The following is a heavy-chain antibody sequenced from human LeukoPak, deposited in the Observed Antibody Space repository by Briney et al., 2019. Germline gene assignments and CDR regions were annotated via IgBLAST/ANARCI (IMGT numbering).Heavy chain of an antibody. CDR1: GITFSSHW. Sequence: GGSLRLSCASSGITFSSHWMNWVRQAPGKGLEWVASIKDDGSEKHFLDSVNGRFAISRDNAKNSLYLQMSSLRAEDTAVYYCARRGITISGVLVYHYSGLDVWGQGTTVTVSS. CDR3: ARRGITISGVLVYHYSGLDV. J-gene: IGHJ6*02. V-gene: IGHV3-7*02. D-gene: IGHD3-3*01. CDR2: IKDDGSEK.